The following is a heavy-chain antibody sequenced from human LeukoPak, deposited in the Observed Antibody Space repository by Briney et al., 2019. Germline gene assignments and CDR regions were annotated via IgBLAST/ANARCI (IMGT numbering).Heavy chain of an antibody. V-gene: IGHV3-30*18. D-gene: IGHD6-13*01. J-gene: IGHJ4*02. CDR1: GFTFSSYG. CDR3: VKIVAAAGFDY. Sequence: PGGSLRLSCAASGFTFSSYGMHWVRQAPGKGLEWVAVISYDGSNKYYADSVKGRFTISRDNSKNTLYLQMNSLRAEDTAVYYCVKIVAAAGFDYWGQGTLVTVSS. CDR2: ISYDGSNK.